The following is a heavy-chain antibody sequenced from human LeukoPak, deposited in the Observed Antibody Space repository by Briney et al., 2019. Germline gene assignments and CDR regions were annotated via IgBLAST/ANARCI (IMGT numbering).Heavy chain of an antibody. D-gene: IGHD3-10*02. V-gene: IGHV3-9*01. Sequence: GGSLRLSCAASGFTFNDYAMYWVRQAPGKGLEWVSGLSWNSGTIGYADSVQGRFTISRDNVKNSLYLQMNSLRAEDTAVYYCAELGITMIGGVWGKGTTVTISS. CDR3: AELGITMIGGV. CDR2: LSWNSGTI. CDR1: GFTFNDYA. J-gene: IGHJ6*04.